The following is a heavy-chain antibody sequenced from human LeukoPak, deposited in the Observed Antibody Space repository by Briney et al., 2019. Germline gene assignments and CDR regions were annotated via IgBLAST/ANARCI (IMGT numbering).Heavy chain of an antibody. CDR1: GASVRSNNFY. J-gene: IGHJ4*02. Sequence: PSETLSLTCTVSGASVRSNNFYWRWIRQPAGKGLEWIGRIYTSESADYNPSLKSRVTISLDTSKNHLSLNLSSVTAADTAIYYCARGSINYGAYFSSWGQGTPVTVSS. V-gene: IGHV4-61*02. CDR3: ARGSINYGAYFSS. D-gene: IGHD4-17*01. CDR2: IYTSESA.